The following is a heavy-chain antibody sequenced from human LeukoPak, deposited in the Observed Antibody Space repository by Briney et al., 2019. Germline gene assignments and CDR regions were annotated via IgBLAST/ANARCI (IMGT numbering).Heavy chain of an antibody. CDR3: AKAQYYDFWSGYFDY. Sequence: GGSLRLSCAASGFTFDDYAMHWVRQAPGKGLEWVSGISWNSGSIGYADSVKGRFTISRDNAKNSLYLQMNSLIAEDTALYYCAKAQYYDFWSGYFDYWGQGTLVTVSS. J-gene: IGHJ4*02. CDR2: ISWNSGSI. CDR1: GFTFDDYA. V-gene: IGHV3-9*01. D-gene: IGHD3-3*01.